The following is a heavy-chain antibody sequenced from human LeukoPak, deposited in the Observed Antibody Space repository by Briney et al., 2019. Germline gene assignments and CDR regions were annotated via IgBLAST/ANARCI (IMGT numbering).Heavy chain of an antibody. D-gene: IGHD1-26*01. V-gene: IGHV4-59*01. Sequence: KPSETLSLTCTVSGGSISSYYWSWIRQPPGKGLEWIGYIYYSGSTNYNPSLKSRVTISVDTSKNQFSLKLSSVTAADTAVYYCARVGGSYLGEVYYFDYWGQGTLVTVSS. CDR3: ARVGGSYLGEVYYFDY. CDR1: GGSISSYY. CDR2: IYYSGST. J-gene: IGHJ4*02.